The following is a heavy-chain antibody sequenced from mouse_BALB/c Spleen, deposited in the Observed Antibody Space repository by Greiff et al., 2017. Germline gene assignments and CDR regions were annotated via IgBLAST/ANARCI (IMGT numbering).Heavy chain of an antibody. D-gene: IGHD2-4*01. J-gene: IGHJ4*01. CDR1: GFNIKDYY. Sequence: EVKLVESGAELVRSGASVKLSCTASGFNIKDYYMHWVKQRPEQGLEWIGWIDPENGDTEYAPKFQGKATMTADTSSNTAYLQLSSLTSEDTAVYYCNARLRRFYYAMDYWGQGTSVTVSS. CDR3: NARLRRFYYAMDY. V-gene: IGHV14-4*02. CDR2: IDPENGDT.